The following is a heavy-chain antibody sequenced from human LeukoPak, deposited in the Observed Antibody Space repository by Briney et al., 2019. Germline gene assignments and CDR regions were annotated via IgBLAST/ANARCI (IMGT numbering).Heavy chain of an antibody. CDR2: IKQDGSEK. Sequence: PGGSLRLSCAASGFTFSSYWMSWVRQAPGKGLEWVANIKQDGSEKYYVDSVKGRFTISRDNAKNSLYLQMNSLRAEDTAVYYCARDSSWDDTLTGYYKDAFDIWGQGTMVTVSS. D-gene: IGHD3-9*01. J-gene: IGHJ3*02. V-gene: IGHV3-7*01. CDR1: GFTFSSYW. CDR3: ARDSSWDDTLTGYYKDAFDI.